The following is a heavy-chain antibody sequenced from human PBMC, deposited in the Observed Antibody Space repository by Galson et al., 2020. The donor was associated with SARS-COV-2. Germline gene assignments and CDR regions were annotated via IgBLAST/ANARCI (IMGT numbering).Heavy chain of an antibody. D-gene: IGHD1-1*01. CDR3: ARMSYWNENYDYNGMDV. CDR1: GFSLSTTGMS. CDR2: IDWDDDK. Sequence: SGPTLVKPTQTLTLTCTFSGFSLSTTGMSVSWIRQPPGKALEWLARIDWDDDKYYSPSLKTRLTISKDTSKNQVVLTMTNMDPADTATYYCARMSYWNENYDYNGMDVWGHGTTVTVSS. V-gene: IGHV2-70*11. J-gene: IGHJ6*02.